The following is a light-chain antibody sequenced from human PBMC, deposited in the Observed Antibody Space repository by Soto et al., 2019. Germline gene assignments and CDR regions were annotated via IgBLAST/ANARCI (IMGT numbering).Light chain of an antibody. CDR2: LGS. Sequence: DMVMTQSPLSLSVTPGEPASISCRSSQSLLHSNGYTYLDWYLQKPGQSPQLLIYLGSNRAPGVPERFSGSGSGTDFTLKISIVEAEYVGVYSCMQALQTLTFGQGTRVELK. V-gene: IGKV2-28*01. J-gene: IGKJ1*01. CDR3: MQALQTLT. CDR1: QSLLHSNGYTY.